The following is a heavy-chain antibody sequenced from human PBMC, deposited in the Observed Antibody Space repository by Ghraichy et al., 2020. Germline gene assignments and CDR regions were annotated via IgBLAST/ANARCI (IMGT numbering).Heavy chain of an antibody. J-gene: IGHJ6*03. V-gene: IGHV4-34*01. D-gene: IGHD3-22*01. Sequence: SETLSLTCAVYGGSFSGYYWSWIRQPPGKGLEWIGEINHSGSTNYNPSLKSRVTISVDTSKNQFSLKLSSVTAADTAVYYCARGIWGYYYDSSGSYYYYMDVWGKGTTVTVSS. CDR1: GGSFSGYY. CDR2: INHSGST. CDR3: ARGIWGYYYDSSGSYYYYMDV.